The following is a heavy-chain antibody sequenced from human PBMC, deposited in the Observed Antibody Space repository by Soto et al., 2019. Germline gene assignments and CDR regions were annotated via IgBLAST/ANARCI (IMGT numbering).Heavy chain of an antibody. J-gene: IGHJ4*02. CDR2: ISSSGSS. CDR1: GGAVSSSDYY. D-gene: IGHD2-21*02. Sequence: QVQLQESGPGLVKPSQTLPLTCIVSGGAVSSSDYYWTWIRQPPGKGLEWIVYISSSGSSSYNPSLKSRVTRSVDTSKNQFSLRLRSVTAADTAMYYCARRAYCGADCYSVYFDSCGQGTLVTVSA. V-gene: IGHV4-30-4*01. CDR3: ARRAYCGADCYSVYFDS.